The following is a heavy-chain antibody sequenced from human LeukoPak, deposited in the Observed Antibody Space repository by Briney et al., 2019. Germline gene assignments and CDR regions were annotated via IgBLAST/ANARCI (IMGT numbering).Heavy chain of an antibody. CDR3: ARDNRHFDWLLLGGFDY. D-gene: IGHD3-9*01. J-gene: IGHJ4*02. Sequence: ASVKVSCKASGYAFTNHYMHWVRRAPGQGPEWMGLINHRGDITTSAQRFQDRITMIRDTSTSTDYMELRSLRSDDTAVYYCARDNRHFDWLLLGGFDYWGQGTLVTVSS. CDR2: INHRGDIT. V-gene: IGHV1-46*01. CDR1: GYAFTNHY.